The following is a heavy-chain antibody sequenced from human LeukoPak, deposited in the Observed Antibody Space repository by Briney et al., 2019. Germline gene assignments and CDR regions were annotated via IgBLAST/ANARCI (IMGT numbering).Heavy chain of an antibody. V-gene: IGHV4-39*07. J-gene: IGHJ3*02. Sequence: PSETLSLTCTVSGGSISSSSYYWGWIRQPPGKGLEWIGSIYYSGSTYYNPSLKSRVTISVDTSKNQFSLKLSSVTAADTAVYYCARDGSWAYYDILTGYYTDAFDIWGQGTMVTVSS. D-gene: IGHD3-9*01. CDR1: GGSISSSSYY. CDR2: IYYSGST. CDR3: ARDGSWAYYDILTGYYTDAFDI.